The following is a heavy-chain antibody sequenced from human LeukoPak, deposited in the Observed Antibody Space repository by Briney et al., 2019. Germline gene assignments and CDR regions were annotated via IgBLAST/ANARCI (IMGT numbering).Heavy chain of an antibody. CDR1: GFTFGDYV. V-gene: IGHV3-49*04. CDR3: TRPRYPGLSSGYSYYFDY. J-gene: IGHJ4*02. Sequence: PGGSLRLSCTASGFTFGDYVMSWVRQAPGKGLEWVGFIRSKAYGGTTEYAASVKGRFTISRDDSKSIAYLLMNSLKTEDTAVYYCTRPRYPGLSSGYSYYFDYWGQGTLVTVSS. D-gene: IGHD3-22*01. CDR2: IRSKAYGGTT.